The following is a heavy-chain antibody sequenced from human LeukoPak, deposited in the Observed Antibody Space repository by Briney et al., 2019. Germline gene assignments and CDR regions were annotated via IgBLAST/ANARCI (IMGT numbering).Heavy chain of an antibody. D-gene: IGHD1-26*01. CDR2: FYSGGST. V-gene: IGHV3-66*04. CDR1: GFTVSSNH. CDR3: ARLHGSYFDY. Sequence: QSGGSLRLSCAASGFTVSSNHMSWVRQAPGKGLEWVSVFYSGGSTYYADSVKGRFTISRDNSKNTLYLQMNSLRAEDTAVYYCARLHGSYFDYWGQGTLVTVSS. J-gene: IGHJ4*02.